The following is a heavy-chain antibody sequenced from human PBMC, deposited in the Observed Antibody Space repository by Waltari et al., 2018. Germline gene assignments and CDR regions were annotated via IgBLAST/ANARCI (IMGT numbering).Heavy chain of an antibody. CDR2: ISSSSSTI. Sequence: EVQLVESGGGLVQPGGSLRLSCAASGFTFSSYSMHWVRQAPGKGLEWVSYISSSSSTIYYADSVKGRFTISRDNAKNSLYLQMNSLRAEDTAVYYCAREAVTTRSKYFQHWGQGTLVTVSS. D-gene: IGHD4-17*01. CDR3: AREAVTTRSKYFQH. J-gene: IGHJ1*01. CDR1: GFTFSSYS. V-gene: IGHV3-48*04.